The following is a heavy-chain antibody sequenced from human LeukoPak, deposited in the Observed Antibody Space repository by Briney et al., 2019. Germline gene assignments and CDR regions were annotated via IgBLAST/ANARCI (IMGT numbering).Heavy chain of an antibody. V-gene: IGHV3-23*01. J-gene: IGHJ4*02. CDR3: AKSNYFDSGGYYFFDY. CDR2: ISVSGGST. CDR1: GFTFSKYA. Sequence: PGRSLRLSCAASGFTFSKYAMTWVRQAPGKGLEWFSGISVSGGSTNYADSVKGRFTISRDNSKNTLYLQMNSLRAEDTAVYYCAKSNYFDSGGYYFFDYWGQGTLVTVSS. D-gene: IGHD3-22*01.